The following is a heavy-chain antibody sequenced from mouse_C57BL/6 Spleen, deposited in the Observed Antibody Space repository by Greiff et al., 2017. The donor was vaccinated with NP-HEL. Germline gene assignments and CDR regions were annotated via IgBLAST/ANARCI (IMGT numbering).Heavy chain of an antibody. V-gene: IGHV5-17*01. J-gene: IGHJ1*03. D-gene: IGHD1-1*01. CDR3: ARENGSSWYFDV. Sequence: EVQLQESGGGLVKPGGSLKLSCAASGFTFSDYGMHWVRQAPEKGLEWVAYISSGSSTIYYADTVKGRFTISRDNAKNTLFLQMTSLRSEDTAMYYCARENGSSWYFDVWGTGTTVTVSS. CDR1: GFTFSDYG. CDR2: ISSGSSTI.